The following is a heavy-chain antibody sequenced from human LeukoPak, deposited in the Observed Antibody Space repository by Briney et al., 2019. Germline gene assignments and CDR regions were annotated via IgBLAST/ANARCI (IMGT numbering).Heavy chain of an antibody. V-gene: IGHV3-11*01. CDR1: GFIFSDSY. J-gene: IGHJ6*02. CDR2: ISNSGSTI. CDR3: ARGHYGMDV. Sequence: GGSLRLSCAASGFIFSDSYMTWIRQAPGKGLEWVSYISNSGSTIYYADSVKGRFTISRANAKYSLYLQMNSLRAEDTAMYYCARGHYGMDVWGQGTTVTVSS.